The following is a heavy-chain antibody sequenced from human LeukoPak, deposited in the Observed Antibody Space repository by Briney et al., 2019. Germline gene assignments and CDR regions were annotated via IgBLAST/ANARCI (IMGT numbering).Heavy chain of an antibody. CDR3: AKGFKSGAYCSGGSCYMDAFDI. Sequence: GGSLRLSCTVSGFTVSSNSMSWVRQAPGKGLEWVSFIYSDNTHYSDSVKGRFTISRDNSKNTLYLQMNSLRAEDTAVYYCAKGFKSGAYCSGGSCYMDAFDIWGQGTMVTVSS. V-gene: IGHV3-66*03. CDR1: GFTVSSNS. J-gene: IGHJ3*02. CDR2: IYSDNT. D-gene: IGHD2-15*01.